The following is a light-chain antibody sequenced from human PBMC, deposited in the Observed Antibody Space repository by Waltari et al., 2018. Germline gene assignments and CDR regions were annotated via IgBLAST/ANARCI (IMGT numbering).Light chain of an antibody. Sequence: DIVMTQSPDSLAVSLGERATINCKSSQSVSYSSNNKNYLAWYQQKPGQPPKLRMYWASTRESGVPDRFSGSGSGTDFTLTISSLQAEDVAVYYCQQYYSTPLTFGQGTKVEIK. V-gene: IGKV4-1*01. CDR2: WAS. J-gene: IGKJ1*01. CDR3: QQYYSTPLT. CDR1: QSVSYSSNNKNY.